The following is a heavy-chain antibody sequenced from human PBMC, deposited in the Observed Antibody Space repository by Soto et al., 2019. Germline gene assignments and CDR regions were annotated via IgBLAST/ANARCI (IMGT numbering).Heavy chain of an antibody. J-gene: IGHJ6*03. CDR2: ISGSGGGT. Sequence: GGSLRLSCAASGFTFSNYAMSWVRQAPGKGLEWVSAISGSGGGTYYADSVKGRFTISRDNAKNSLYLQMNSLRAEDTAVYYCASGAYCSSTSCQGSPDDYYYYYMDVWGKGTTVTVSS. V-gene: IGHV3-23*01. CDR1: GFTFSNYA. CDR3: ASGAYCSSTSCQGSPDDYYYYYMDV. D-gene: IGHD2-2*01.